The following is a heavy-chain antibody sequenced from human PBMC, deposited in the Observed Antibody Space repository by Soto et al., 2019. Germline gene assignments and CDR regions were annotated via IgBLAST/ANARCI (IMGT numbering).Heavy chain of an antibody. V-gene: IGHV2-5*02. Sequence: QITLKESGPTLVKPTQTLTLTCTFSGFSLTTSGVGVGWIRQPPGKAMEWLALIYWADDKRYSPSLRSRLTIAKDTSKNQVVLTLTNVAPVDTATYYCAYAIPDRFEYWGQGTLVTVSS. J-gene: IGHJ4*02. D-gene: IGHD2-15*01. CDR3: AYAIPDRFEY. CDR2: IYWADDK. CDR1: GFSLTTSGVG.